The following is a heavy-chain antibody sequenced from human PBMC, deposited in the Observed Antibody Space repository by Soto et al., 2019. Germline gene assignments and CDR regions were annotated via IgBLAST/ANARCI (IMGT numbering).Heavy chain of an antibody. CDR1: GFSVSTRGVG. V-gene: IGHV2-5*02. D-gene: IGHD3-10*01. CDR2: IYWDGDD. J-gene: IGHJ4*02. Sequence: QITLKESGPTLVKPTQTLTMTCTVSGFSVSTRGVGMARIRQPPGKALEWVSLIYWDGDDRYSPSLKSRLTITKDTARNLVVLTMTNMDPTDTATYYCARQQTGVRYFDYWGQGSLVTVSA. CDR3: ARQQTGVRYFDY.